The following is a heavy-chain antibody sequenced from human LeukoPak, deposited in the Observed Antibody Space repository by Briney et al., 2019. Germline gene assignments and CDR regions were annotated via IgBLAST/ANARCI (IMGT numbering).Heavy chain of an antibody. J-gene: IGHJ4*02. CDR3: AKATGALN. D-gene: IGHD4/OR15-4a*01. CDR1: GFTFSTYT. CDR2: IRSDGTNK. V-gene: IGHV3-30*02. Sequence: GGSLRLSCAASGFTFSTYTMNWVRQAPGEGLEWVSFIRSDGTNKYYADSVKGRFIISRDNFKNMPYLQMNSLRAEDTAMYYCAKATGALNWGQGTLVTVSS.